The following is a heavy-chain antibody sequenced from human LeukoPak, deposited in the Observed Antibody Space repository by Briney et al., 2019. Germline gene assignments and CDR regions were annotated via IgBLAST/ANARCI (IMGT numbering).Heavy chain of an antibody. CDR3: ARDGYSSSWYGGYYYYYYMDV. D-gene: IGHD6-13*01. CDR1: GFTFSSYS. CDR2: ISSSSSYI. V-gene: IGHV3-21*01. Sequence: GGSLRLSCAASGFTFSSYSMNWVRQAPGKGLEWVSSISSSSSYIYYADSVKGRFTISRGNAKNSLYLQMNSLRAEDTAVYYCARDGYSSSWYGGYYYYYYMDVWGKGTTATVSS. J-gene: IGHJ6*03.